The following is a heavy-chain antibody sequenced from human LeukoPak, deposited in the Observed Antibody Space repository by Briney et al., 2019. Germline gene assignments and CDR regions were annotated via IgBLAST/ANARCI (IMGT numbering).Heavy chain of an antibody. V-gene: IGHV1-46*01. D-gene: IGHD6-13*01. J-gene: IGHJ6*02. CDR3: ARDNSSSWLGDYYYYGMDV. Sequence: GASVKVSCKASGYTFTSYGISWVRQAPGQGLEWMGIINPSGGSTSYAQKFQGRVTMTRDTSTSTVYMELSSLRSEDTAVYYCARDNSSSWLGDYYYYGMDVWGQGTTVTVSS. CDR2: INPSGGST. CDR1: GYTFTSYG.